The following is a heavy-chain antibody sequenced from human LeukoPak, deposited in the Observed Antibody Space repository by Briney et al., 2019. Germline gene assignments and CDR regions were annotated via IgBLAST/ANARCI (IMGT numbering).Heavy chain of an antibody. J-gene: IGHJ4*02. V-gene: IGHV4-39*07. CDR2: IYYSGST. CDR3: ARVVSAPSYQNHPFDY. D-gene: IGHD1-26*01. Sequence: SETLSLTCTVSGGSISSSSYYWGWIRQPPGKGLEWIGSIYYSGSTYYNPSLKSRVTISVDRSKNQFSLKLSSVTAADTAVYYCARVVSAPSYQNHPFDYWGQGTLVTVSS. CDR1: GGSISSSSYY.